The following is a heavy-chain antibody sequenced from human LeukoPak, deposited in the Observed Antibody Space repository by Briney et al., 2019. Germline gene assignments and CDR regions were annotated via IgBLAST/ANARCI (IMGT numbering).Heavy chain of an antibody. J-gene: IGHJ4*02. CDR1: GSTFGDSG. CDR2: IRSKAYGGAV. V-gene: IGHV3-49*03. D-gene: IGHD3-3*01. CDR3: SRAPYYDFWCDY. Sequence: PGGSLRLSCTASGSTFGDSGMSWFRQAPGKGLEWVGFIRSKAYGGAVEYAASVKGRFTISRDDSKSIAYLLMNSLKTEDTAVYYCSRAPYYDFWCDYWGQGTLVTVSS.